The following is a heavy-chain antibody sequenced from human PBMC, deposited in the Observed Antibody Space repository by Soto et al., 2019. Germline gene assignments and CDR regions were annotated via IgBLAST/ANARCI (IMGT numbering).Heavy chain of an antibody. D-gene: IGHD6-19*01. J-gene: IGHJ4*02. CDR1: GGSISSYY. Sequence: ETLSLTCTGSGGSISSYYWSWIRQPPGKGLEWIGFIYYSESTNYNPSLQSRVTISVDTSKNQFSLRLTSVTAADTAVYYCARAVEMYASGWYYFDYWGQGTLVTVSS. CDR2: IYYSEST. V-gene: IGHV4-59*01. CDR3: ARAVEMYASGWYYFDY.